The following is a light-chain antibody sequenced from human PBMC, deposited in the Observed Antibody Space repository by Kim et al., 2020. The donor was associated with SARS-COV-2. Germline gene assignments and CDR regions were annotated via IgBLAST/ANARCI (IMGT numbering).Light chain of an antibody. CDR3: MISHNGAWV. CDR2: YKSDSDK. Sequence: QPVLTQPSSLSASPGASAGLTCTLRSGINVGTYRIYWYRQRPGSPPQYLLRYKSDSDKQQGSGVPSRFSGSKDASANAGILLISGLQSEDEADYYCMISHNGAWVFGGGTQLTVL. J-gene: IGLJ3*02. CDR1: SGINVGTYR. V-gene: IGLV5-45*02.